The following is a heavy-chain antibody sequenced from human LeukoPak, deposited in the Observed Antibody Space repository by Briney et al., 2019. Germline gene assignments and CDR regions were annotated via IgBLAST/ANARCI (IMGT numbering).Heavy chain of an antibody. CDR3: ARDREYSSSSGLTHNWFDP. D-gene: IGHD6-6*01. CDR1: GYSFTTYW. Sequence: GESLKISCEVYGYSFTTYWIGWVRQMPGKDLEWMGTFNPADSDIRYSPSFQGQVTISVDKSISTAYLQWSSLRSEDTAVYYCARDREYSSSSGLTHNWFDPWGQGTLVTVSS. V-gene: IGHV5-51*01. J-gene: IGHJ5*02. CDR2: FNPADSDI.